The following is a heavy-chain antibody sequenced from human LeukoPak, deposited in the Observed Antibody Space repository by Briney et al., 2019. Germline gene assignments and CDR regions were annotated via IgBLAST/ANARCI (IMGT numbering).Heavy chain of an antibody. CDR3: TRVGTTWFHS. V-gene: IGHV3-15*01. CDR1: GFTFSDAW. Sequence: GGSLRLSCAASGFTFSDAWMSWVRQAPGKGLEGVGRIKSKTGGGTTHYAAPVKGRFSISRDDSKNTVYLQMNSLKTEDTAVYYCTRVGTTWFHSWGQGTLVTVSS. D-gene: IGHD1-26*01. J-gene: IGHJ5*01. CDR2: IKSKTGGGTT.